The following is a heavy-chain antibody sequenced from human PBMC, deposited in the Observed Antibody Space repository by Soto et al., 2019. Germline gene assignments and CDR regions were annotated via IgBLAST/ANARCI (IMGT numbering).Heavy chain of an antibody. CDR1: GVSISSGGYY. Sequence: QVQLQESGPGLVKPSQTLSLTCTVSGVSISSGGYYWNWIRQHPGKGLEWIGYIYYSVNTYYNPSLKSRVTISIDTSKNQFSLKLSSVTAADTGVYYCARDLQRYCSSTSCFYYGMDVWGQGTTVTVSS. D-gene: IGHD2-2*01. V-gene: IGHV4-31*03. J-gene: IGHJ6*02. CDR3: ARDLQRYCSSTSCFYYGMDV. CDR2: IYYSVNT.